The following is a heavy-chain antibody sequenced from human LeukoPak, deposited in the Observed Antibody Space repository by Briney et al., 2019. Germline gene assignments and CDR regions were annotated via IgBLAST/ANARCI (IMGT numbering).Heavy chain of an antibody. V-gene: IGHV3-7*01. Sequence: GGSLRLSCAVSGFTFSRYWMSWVRQAPGKGLEWVASIKQDGNEKYYVDSVRGRFTISRDNAKNSLYLQMNSLRAEDTAVYYCARDRSAMVPFDYWGQGTPVTVSS. CDR1: GFTFSRYW. CDR3: ARDRSAMVPFDY. D-gene: IGHD5-18*01. CDR2: IKQDGNEK. J-gene: IGHJ4*02.